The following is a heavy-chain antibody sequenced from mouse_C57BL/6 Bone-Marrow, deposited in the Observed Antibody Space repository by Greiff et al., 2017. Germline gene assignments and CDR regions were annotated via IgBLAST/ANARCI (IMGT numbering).Heavy chain of an antibody. D-gene: IGHD1-1*01. J-gene: IGHJ2*01. CDR2: IDPSDSYT. CDR1: GYTFTSYW. V-gene: IGHV1-50*01. Sequence: QVQLQQPGAELVKPGASVKLSCKASGYTFTSYWMQWVKQRPGQGLEWIGEIDPSDSYTNYNQKFKGKATLTVDTSSSTAYMQLSSLTSEDSAVYYCARGTVVANLDYWGQGTTLTVSS. CDR3: ARGTVVANLDY.